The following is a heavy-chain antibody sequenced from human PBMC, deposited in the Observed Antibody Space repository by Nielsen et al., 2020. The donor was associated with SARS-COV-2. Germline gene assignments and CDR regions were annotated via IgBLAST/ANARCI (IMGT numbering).Heavy chain of an antibody. D-gene: IGHD1-26*01. CDR1: GFTFNSYS. CDR3: AKGPKQYSGSYWYFDY. J-gene: IGHJ4*02. V-gene: IGHV3-21*01. Sequence: GESLKISCAASGFTFNSYSMNWVRQAPGKGLEWVSSISSSSSYIYYADSVKGRFTISRDNAKNTLYLQMNSLRAEDTAVYYCAKGPKQYSGSYWYFDYWGQGTLDTVSS. CDR2: ISSSSSYI.